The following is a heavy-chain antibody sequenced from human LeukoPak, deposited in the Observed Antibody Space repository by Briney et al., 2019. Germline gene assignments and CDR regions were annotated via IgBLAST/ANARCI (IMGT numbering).Heavy chain of an antibody. V-gene: IGHV3-43*02. CDR2: INENGDIA. Sequence: HPGGSLRLSCAASGFTFDDYAMHWVRQGPGKSLEGVSLINENGDIAYYGDSVRGRFTVSRDNAKNSLYLQMNSLTTEDTALYYCAKARWEPNFDYWGQGTLVTVSS. D-gene: IGHD1-26*01. CDR1: GFTFDDYA. J-gene: IGHJ4*02. CDR3: AKARWEPNFDY.